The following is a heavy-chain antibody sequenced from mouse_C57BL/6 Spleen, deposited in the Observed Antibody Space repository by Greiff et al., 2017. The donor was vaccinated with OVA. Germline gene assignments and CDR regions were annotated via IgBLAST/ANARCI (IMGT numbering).Heavy chain of an antibody. CDR3: AREDSSGFFDY. J-gene: IGHJ2*01. Sequence: QVQLQQPGAELVMPGASVKLSCKASGYTFTSYWMHWVKQRPGQGLEWIGEIDPSDSYTNSNQKFTGKSTLTVDKSSSTAYMQLSSLTSEDSAVYYCAREDSSGFFDYWGQGTTLTVSS. D-gene: IGHD3-2*02. CDR1: GYTFTSYW. CDR2: IDPSDSYT. V-gene: IGHV1-69*01.